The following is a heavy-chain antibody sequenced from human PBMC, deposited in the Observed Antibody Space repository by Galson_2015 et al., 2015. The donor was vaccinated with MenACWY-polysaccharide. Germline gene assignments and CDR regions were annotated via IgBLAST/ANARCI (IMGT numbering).Heavy chain of an antibody. CDR3: AKDINGEATDATGAHYYYGMHV. D-gene: IGHD3-10*01. CDR1: GFTFDDYA. V-gene: IGHV3-9*01. CDR2: ISWNSGSI. Sequence: SLRLSCAASGFTFDDYAMHWVRHAPGKGLERVSGISWNSGSIGYAEYVKGRFTISRDNAKNSLYLQMNSLRAEDTALYYCAKDINGEATDATGAHYYYGMHVSVQGTPVPVSS. J-gene: IGHJ6*02.